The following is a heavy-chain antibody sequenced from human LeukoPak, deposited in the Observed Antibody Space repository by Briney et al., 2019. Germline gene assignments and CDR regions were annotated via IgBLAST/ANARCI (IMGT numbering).Heavy chain of an antibody. CDR3: ARDYGYCSGGSCLLGAFDI. D-gene: IGHD2-15*01. CDR2: ISTYNGNT. CDR1: GYNFDRYG. J-gene: IGHJ3*02. V-gene: IGHV1-18*04. Sequence: ASVKVSCKGSGYNFDRYGVNWVRQAPGQGLEWVGWISTYNGNTFYAQKFEGRVSMTTDTSTNTVYMDLRSLRSDDTAVYYCARDYGYCSGGSCLLGAFDIWGQGTMVTVSS.